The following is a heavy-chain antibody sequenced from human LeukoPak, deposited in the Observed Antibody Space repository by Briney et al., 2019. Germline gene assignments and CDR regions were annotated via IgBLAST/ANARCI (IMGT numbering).Heavy chain of an antibody. J-gene: IGHJ4*02. CDR2: INHSGST. V-gene: IGHV4-34*01. D-gene: IGHD3-9*01. Sequence: SETLSLTCAVYGGSFSGYYWSWIRQPPGKGLEWIGEINHSGSTNYNPSLKSRVTISVDTSKNQFSLKLSSVTAADTAVYYCARGVLRYFDCLDYWGQGTLVTVSS. CDR1: GGSFSGYY. CDR3: ARGVLRYFDCLDY.